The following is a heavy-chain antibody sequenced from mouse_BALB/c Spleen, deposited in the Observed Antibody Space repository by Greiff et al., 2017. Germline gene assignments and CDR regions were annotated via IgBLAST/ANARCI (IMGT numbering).Heavy chain of an antibody. Sequence: EVMLVESGGGLVQPGGSLRLSCATSGFTFTDYYMSWVRQPPGKALEWLGFIRNKANGYTTEYSASVKGRFTISRDNSQSILYLQMNALRAEDTAIYYCARDVGFAYWGQGTLVTVSA. CDR2: IRNKANGYTT. V-gene: IGHV7-3*02. CDR3: ARDVGFAY. J-gene: IGHJ3*01. CDR1: GFTFTDYY.